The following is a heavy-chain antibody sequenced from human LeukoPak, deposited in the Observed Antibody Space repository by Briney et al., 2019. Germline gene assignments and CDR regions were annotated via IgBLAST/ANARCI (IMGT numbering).Heavy chain of an antibody. CDR3: ARGDYGDYGLRQAFDI. V-gene: IGHV1-8*03. CDR1: GYTFTSYD. CDR2: MNPNSGNT. J-gene: IGHJ3*02. Sequence: ASVKVSCKASGYTFTSYDINWVRQATGQGLEWMGWMNPNSGNTGYAQKFQGRVTITRNTSISTAYMELSSLRSEDTAVYYCARGDYGDYGLRQAFDIWGQGTMVTVSS. D-gene: IGHD4-17*01.